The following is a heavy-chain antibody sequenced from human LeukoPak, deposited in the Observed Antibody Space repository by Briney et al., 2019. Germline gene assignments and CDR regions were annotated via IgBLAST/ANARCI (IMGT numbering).Heavy chain of an antibody. CDR1: GFTVSGNY. V-gene: IGHV3-53*01. CDR2: IYSGGST. CDR3: ARDRLGSRTQRDYYYGMDV. Sequence: GGSLRLSCAASGFTVSGNYMNWVRQASGKGLEWVSVIYSGGSTYYADSVKGRFTISRDSSKNTLYLQMNSLRAEDTAVYYCARDRLGSRTQRDYYYGMDVWGQGTTVTVSS. D-gene: IGHD3-10*01. J-gene: IGHJ6*02.